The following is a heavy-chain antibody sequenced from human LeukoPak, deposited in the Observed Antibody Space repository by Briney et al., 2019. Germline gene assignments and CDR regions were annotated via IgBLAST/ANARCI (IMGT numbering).Heavy chain of an antibody. CDR2: IYYSGST. CDR3: ARAKAAAGIDYFGY. J-gene: IGHJ4*02. CDR1: GGSISSYY. D-gene: IGHD6-13*01. V-gene: IGHV4-59*13. Sequence: SETLSLTCTVSGGSISSYYWSWVRQPPGKGLEWIGYIYYSGSTNYNPSLKSRVTISIDTSKNQFSLKVSSVTAADTAVYYCARAKAAAGIDYFGYWGQGTLVTVSS.